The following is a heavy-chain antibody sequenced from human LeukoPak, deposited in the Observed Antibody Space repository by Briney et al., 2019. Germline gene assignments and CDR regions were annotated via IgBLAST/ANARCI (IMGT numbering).Heavy chain of an antibody. J-gene: IGHJ4*02. CDR2: TYPGDSDT. D-gene: IGHD3-10*01. Sequence: GESLKISCKGFGYSFTSYWIGWVRQMPGKGLEWMGITYPGDSDTRYNPSFQDQVTISADKSISTAYLQWSSLKASDTAIYYCARRGSMIRGVMWGQGTLVTVSS. CDR3: ARRGSMIRGVM. V-gene: IGHV5-51*01. CDR1: GYSFTSYW.